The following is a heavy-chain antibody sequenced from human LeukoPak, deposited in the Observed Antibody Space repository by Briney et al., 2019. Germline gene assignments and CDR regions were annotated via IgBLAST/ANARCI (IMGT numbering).Heavy chain of an antibody. CDR3: AKDLVRGADSYYYGMDV. Sequence: GGSLRLSCAASGFTFSSYGMHSVRQAPGKGLEWVAVISYDGSNKYYADSVKGRFTISRDNSKNTLYLQMNSLRAEDTAVYYCAKDLVRGADSYYYGMDVWGQGTTVTVSS. J-gene: IGHJ6*02. V-gene: IGHV3-30*18. CDR1: GFTFSSYG. D-gene: IGHD3-10*01. CDR2: ISYDGSNK.